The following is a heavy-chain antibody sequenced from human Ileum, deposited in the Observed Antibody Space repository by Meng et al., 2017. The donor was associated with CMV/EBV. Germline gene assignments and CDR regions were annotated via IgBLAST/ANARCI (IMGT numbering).Heavy chain of an antibody. Sequence: PVASGGGLIQAGGCRGLSCAASVCPVSSNYRSWVRQAPGEGLEWVSAIYSDGNTYYADSVKGRFTISRDNSKNTLYLQMNSLRAEDTAVYYCAREGTGNFDYWGQGTLVTVSS. CDR2: IYSDGNT. D-gene: IGHD3-10*01. J-gene: IGHJ4*02. V-gene: IGHV3-53*01. CDR3: AREGTGNFDY. CDR1: VCPVSSNY.